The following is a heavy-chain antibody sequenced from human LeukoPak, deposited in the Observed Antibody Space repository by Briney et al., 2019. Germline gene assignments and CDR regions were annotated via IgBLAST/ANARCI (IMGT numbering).Heavy chain of an antibody. CDR1: GSTFGDYA. J-gene: IGHJ4*02. Sequence: GGSLRLSCTASGSTFGDYAMSWVRQAPGKGLEWVGLIRSKAYGGTTEYAASVKGRFTISRDDSKSIAYLQMNSLKTEDTAVYYCTRTAVAGLDYWGQGTLVTVSS. V-gene: IGHV3-49*04. CDR2: IRSKAYGGTT. D-gene: IGHD6-19*01. CDR3: TRTAVAGLDY.